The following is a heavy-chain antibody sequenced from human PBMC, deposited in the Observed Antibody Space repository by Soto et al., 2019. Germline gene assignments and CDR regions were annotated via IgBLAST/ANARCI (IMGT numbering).Heavy chain of an antibody. D-gene: IGHD3-9*01. Sequence: PGGSLRLSCAASGFTFSNYAMHWVRQPPGQGLEWVAVVWSDGYNKWYADSVKGRITISRDNSKNTLYLQMNSLRVEDTAMYYCARERLRHSFDPWGQGTPVTVSS. CDR1: GFTFSNYA. CDR3: ARERLRHSFDP. V-gene: IGHV3-33*01. CDR2: VWSDGYNK. J-gene: IGHJ5*02.